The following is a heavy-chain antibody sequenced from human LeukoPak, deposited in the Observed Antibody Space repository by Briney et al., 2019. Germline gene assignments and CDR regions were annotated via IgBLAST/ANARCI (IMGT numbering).Heavy chain of an antibody. Sequence: PGGSLRLSCAASGFTFSSYWMHWVRQAPGKGLVWVSRINTDGSSTSYADSVKGRFTISRDNAENTLYLQMNSLRAEDTAVYYCARDSSSYYYYSFYLDVWGKGTTVTVSS. CDR3: ARDSSSYYYYSFYLDV. CDR1: GFTFSSYW. CDR2: INTDGSST. J-gene: IGHJ6*03. D-gene: IGHD6-13*01. V-gene: IGHV3-74*01.